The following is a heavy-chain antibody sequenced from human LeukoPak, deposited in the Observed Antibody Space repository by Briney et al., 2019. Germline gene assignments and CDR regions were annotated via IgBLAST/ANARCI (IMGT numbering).Heavy chain of an antibody. CDR2: IYYSGST. V-gene: IGHV4-59*08. D-gene: IGHD3-10*01. J-gene: IGHJ4*02. CDR1: GGSISRYY. CDR3: ARHRSGYGSGSLIDY. Sequence: SETLSLTCTVSGGSISRYYWSWIRQPPGKGLEWIGYIYYSGSTNYNPSLKSRVTISVDTSKNQFSLRLSSVTAADTAVYYCARHRSGYGSGSLIDYWGQGTLVTVSS.